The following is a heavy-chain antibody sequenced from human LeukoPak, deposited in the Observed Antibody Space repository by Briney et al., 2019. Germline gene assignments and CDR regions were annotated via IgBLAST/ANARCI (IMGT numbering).Heavy chain of an antibody. D-gene: IGHD3-9*01. CDR3: AREHDWFSYYYGMDV. CDR1: GFTFSDYY. J-gene: IGHJ6*04. Sequence: PGGSLRLSCAASGFTFSDYYMSWIRQAPGKGLEWDSYISSSSSYTNYADSVKGRFTISRDNAKNSLYLQMNSLRAEDTAVYYCAREHDWFSYYYGMDVWGKGTTVTVSS. CDR2: ISSSSSYT. V-gene: IGHV3-11*06.